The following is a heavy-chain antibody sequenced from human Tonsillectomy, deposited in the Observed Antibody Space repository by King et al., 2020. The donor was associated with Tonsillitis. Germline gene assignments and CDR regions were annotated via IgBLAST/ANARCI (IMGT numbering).Heavy chain of an antibody. Sequence: VQLVESGGGLVKPGGSLRLSCVASGFTFTNAWMSWVRQAPGKGLEWVGRIETKTDGGTTDYAAPVKGRFSISRDDSKNTLYLQMNSLQTEDTAVYYCTTTPGLTIFGVVVDSWGQGTLVTVSS. J-gene: IGHJ4*02. V-gene: IGHV3-15*04. D-gene: IGHD3-3*01. CDR1: GFTFTNAW. CDR2: IETKTDGGTT. CDR3: TTTPGLTIFGVVVDS.